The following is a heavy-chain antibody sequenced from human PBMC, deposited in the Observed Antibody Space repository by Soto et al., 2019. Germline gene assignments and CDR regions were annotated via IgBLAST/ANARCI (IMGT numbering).Heavy chain of an antibody. CDR1: GFTFSSYW. CDR2: INSDGSST. CDR3: ARDPTITGKGYFAL. D-gene: IGHD1-20*01. Sequence: EVQLVESGGGLVQPGGSLRLSCAASGFTFSSYWMHWVRQAPGKGLVWVSGINSDGSSTSYADSVKGRFTISRDNAKNTLYLQMNSPRAEDTAVYYCARDPTITGKGYFALWGRGTLVTVSS. J-gene: IGHJ2*01. V-gene: IGHV3-74*01.